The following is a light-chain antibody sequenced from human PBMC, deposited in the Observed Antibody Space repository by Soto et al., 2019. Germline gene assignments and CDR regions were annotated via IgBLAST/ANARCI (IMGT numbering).Light chain of an antibody. Sequence: QSVLTQPPSVSGAPGQRVTTSGTGNGSNPGAGYDVHWYQQLPGAAPKLVIFGNRIRPPGVPERFSGSKSGTSASLAITGLQAEDEADYYCQAYDYSLTASVFGGGTKVTVL. CDR1: GSNPGAGYD. CDR3: QAYDYSLTASV. J-gene: IGLJ3*02. CDR2: GNR. V-gene: IGLV1-40*01.